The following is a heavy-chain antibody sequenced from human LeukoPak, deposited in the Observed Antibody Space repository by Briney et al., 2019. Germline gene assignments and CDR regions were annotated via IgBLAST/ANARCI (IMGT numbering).Heavy chain of an antibody. Sequence: PSETLSLTCTVSGGSISSYYWSWIRQPPGKGLEWIGYIYYSGSTNYNPSLKSRVTISVDTSKNQFSLKLSSVTAADTAVFYCARDRGTTVTKRGEIWFDPWGQGTLVTVSS. V-gene: IGHV4-59*01. J-gene: IGHJ5*02. CDR3: ARDRGTTVTKRGEIWFDP. CDR1: GGSISSYY. D-gene: IGHD4-17*01. CDR2: IYYSGST.